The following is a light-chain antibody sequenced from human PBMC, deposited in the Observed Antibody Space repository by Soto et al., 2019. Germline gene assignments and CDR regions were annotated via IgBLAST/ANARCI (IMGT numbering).Light chain of an antibody. V-gene: IGLV1-40*01. CDR3: QSYDSSLSAWV. J-gene: IGLJ2*01. CDR1: SSNIGAGYD. Sequence: QSVLTQPPSVSGAPGQRVTMSCTGSSSNIGAGYDVHWFQQLPGTAPRLLIYGNINRLTGVPARFSGSKSDTSASLAITGLQAEDEADYYCQSYDSSLSAWVFGGGTKLTVL. CDR2: GNI.